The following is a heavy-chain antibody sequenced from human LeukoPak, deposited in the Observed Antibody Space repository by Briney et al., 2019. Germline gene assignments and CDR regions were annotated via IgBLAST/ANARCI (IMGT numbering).Heavy chain of an antibody. V-gene: IGHV3-23*01. CDR2: ITGSGDST. D-gene: IGHD2-2*01. Sequence: GGSLRLSCAASGFTFSSYAMSWVRQAPGKGLEWVSVITGSGDSTYYADSVKGRFTISRDNSKNTLYLQMNSLRAEDTAVYYCAKGSRVVPAAYCDYWGQGTLVTVSS. J-gene: IGHJ4*02. CDR3: AKGSRVVPAAYCDY. CDR1: GFTFSSYA.